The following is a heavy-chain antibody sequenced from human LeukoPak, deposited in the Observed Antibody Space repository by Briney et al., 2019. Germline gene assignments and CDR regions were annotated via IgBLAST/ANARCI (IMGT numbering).Heavy chain of an antibody. CDR1: GGSISNYY. J-gene: IGHJ4*02. D-gene: IGHD6-13*01. Sequence: SETLSLTCTVSGGSISNYYWSWIRLPPGKGLEWIGHIYYSGSTNYNPSLKSRVTISVDTSKNQFSLKLSSVTAADTAVYYCARGVYIAAAQYGYWGQGTLVTVSS. V-gene: IGHV4-59*01. CDR3: ARGVYIAAAQYGY. CDR2: IYYSGST.